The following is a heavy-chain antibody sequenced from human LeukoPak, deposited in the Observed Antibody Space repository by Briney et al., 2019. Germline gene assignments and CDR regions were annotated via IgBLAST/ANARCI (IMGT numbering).Heavy chain of an antibody. CDR3: AKEGSRTTVTTAHKSEYYYYYYGMDV. D-gene: IGHD4-17*01. V-gene: IGHV3-30*18. J-gene: IGHJ6*02. Sequence: SCKASGYTFTGYYMHWVRQAPGKGLEWVAVISYDGSNKYYADSVKGRFTISRDNSKNTLYLQMNSLRAEDTAVYYCAKEGSRTTVTTAHKSEYYYYYYGMDVWGQGTTVTVSS. CDR2: ISYDGSNK. CDR1: GYTFTGYY.